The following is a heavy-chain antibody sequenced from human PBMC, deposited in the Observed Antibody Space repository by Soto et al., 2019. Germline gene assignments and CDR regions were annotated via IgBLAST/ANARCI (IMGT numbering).Heavy chain of an antibody. Sequence: QVQLVESGGGVVQPGRSLRLSCVASGFTFSSYGMHWVRQAPGKGLEWVAVIWYDGSNKYYADSVKGRFTISRDNSKNTLYLQMNSLRAEDTAVYYCARGPICSGGSCYAHSWFDPWGQGTLVTVSS. J-gene: IGHJ5*02. V-gene: IGHV3-33*01. CDR1: GFTFSSYG. D-gene: IGHD2-15*01. CDR3: ARGPICSGGSCYAHSWFDP. CDR2: IWYDGSNK.